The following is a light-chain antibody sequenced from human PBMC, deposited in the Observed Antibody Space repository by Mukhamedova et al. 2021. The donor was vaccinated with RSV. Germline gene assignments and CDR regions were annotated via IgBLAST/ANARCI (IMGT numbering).Light chain of an antibody. Sequence: WYQRRVHGKAPKLLMFAASRLRSEVPSRFSGSASGTSGTDFTLTISSLQPEDFATYYCQQSYSPPYTFGQGTNLDI. CDR2: AAS. CDR3: QQSYSPPYT. V-gene: IGKV1-39*01. J-gene: IGKJ2*01.